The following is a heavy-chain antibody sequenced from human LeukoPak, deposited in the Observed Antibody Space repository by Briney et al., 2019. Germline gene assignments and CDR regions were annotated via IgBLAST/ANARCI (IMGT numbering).Heavy chain of an antibody. D-gene: IGHD5-18*01. CDR2: ISYDGSNK. J-gene: IGHJ4*02. CDR3: AKDGMTAMALDY. CDR1: GFTFSSYG. Sequence: PGGSLRLSCAAAGFTFSSYGMHWVRQAPGKGLEWVAVISYDGSNKYYADSVKGRFTISRDNSKNTLYLQMNSLRAEDTAVYYCAKDGMTAMALDYWGRGTLVTVSS. V-gene: IGHV3-30*18.